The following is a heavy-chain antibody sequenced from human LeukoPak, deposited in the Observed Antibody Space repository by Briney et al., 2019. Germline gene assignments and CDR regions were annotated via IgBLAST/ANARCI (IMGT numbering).Heavy chain of an antibody. Sequence: PSETLSLTCTVSGASISSYYWNWIRQTPSNGLEWIASIYNGGNINYNPSLKSRVTMSMDTSKSHFSLSLSSVTAADTAVYFCSRASDIAVTGFDCWGQGLLVTVSA. D-gene: IGHD6-19*01. CDR1: GASISSYY. CDR2: IYNGGNI. J-gene: IGHJ4*02. V-gene: IGHV4-59*01. CDR3: SRASDIAVTGFDC.